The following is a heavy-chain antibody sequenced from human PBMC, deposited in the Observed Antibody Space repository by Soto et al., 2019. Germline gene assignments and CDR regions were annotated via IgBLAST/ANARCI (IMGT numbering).Heavy chain of an antibody. D-gene: IGHD1-26*01. CDR1: GFTFSSYA. Sequence: QVQLVESGGGVVQPGRSLRLSCEASGFTFSSYAMHWVRQAPGKGMEWVAVISYDGSNKYYADSVKGRFTISRDNSKNTLYLQMNSLRAEDTAVYYCARDLFEWELLSYYGMDVWGQGTTVTVSS. CDR3: ARDLFEWELLSYYGMDV. CDR2: ISYDGSNK. V-gene: IGHV3-30-3*01. J-gene: IGHJ6*02.